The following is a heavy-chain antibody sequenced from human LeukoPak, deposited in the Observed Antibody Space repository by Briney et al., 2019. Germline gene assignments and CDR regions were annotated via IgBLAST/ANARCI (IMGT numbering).Heavy chain of an antibody. CDR2: ISFSSADI. D-gene: IGHD6-19*01. V-gene: IGHV3-21*01. J-gene: IGHJ4*02. CDR1: GFTFSSYG. Sequence: PGRSLRLSCAASGFTFSSYGMHWVRQAPGKGLEWVSSISFSSADIYYADSMKGRFTITRDNAKNSLYLQMNSLRAEDTAVYYCARDKQWLVSGYFDYWGQGTLVTVSS. CDR3: ARDKQWLVSGYFDY.